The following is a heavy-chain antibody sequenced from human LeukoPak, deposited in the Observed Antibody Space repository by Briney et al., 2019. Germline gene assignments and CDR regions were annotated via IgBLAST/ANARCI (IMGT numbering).Heavy chain of an antibody. D-gene: IGHD3-10*01. CDR2: IYYSGST. CDR1: GGSISSYY. Sequence: PSETLSLTCTVSGGSISSYYWSWIRQPPGKGLEWIGYIYYSGSTNYNPSLKSRVTISVDTSKNQFSLKLSSVTAADTAVYYCARHGRRWETYYYGSGSPEYFQHWGQGTLVTVSS. CDR3: ARHGRRWETYYYGSGSPEYFQH. J-gene: IGHJ1*01. V-gene: IGHV4-59*08.